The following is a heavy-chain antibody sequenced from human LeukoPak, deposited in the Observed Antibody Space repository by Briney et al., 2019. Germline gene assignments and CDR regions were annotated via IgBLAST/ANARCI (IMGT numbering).Heavy chain of an antibody. CDR1: GGSISSYY. CDR3: ARVHYSDVGSWFDP. J-gene: IGHJ5*02. CDR2: IYYSGST. Sequence: PSETLSLTCTVSGGSISSYYWSWIRQPPGKGLEWIGYIYYSGSTNYNPSLKSRVTISVDTSKNQFSLKLSSVTAADTAVYYCARVHYSDVGSWFDPWGQGTLVTVSS. V-gene: IGHV4-59*01. D-gene: IGHD2-15*01.